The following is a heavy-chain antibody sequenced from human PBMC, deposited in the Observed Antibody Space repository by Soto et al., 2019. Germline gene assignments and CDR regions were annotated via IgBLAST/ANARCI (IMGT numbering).Heavy chain of an antibody. J-gene: IGHJ5*02. CDR1: GCSISSSGFS. Sequence: PSETLSLTCTVSGCSISSSGFSRGWVRQPPGEGLEWIGCAYYSGITYYNPSLKSRVTISVDTSKNQFSLKLSSVTAADTAVYYCARLPLAIYDFWSGYYPYNWFHPWGQGTLVTVSP. CDR2: AYYSGIT. D-gene: IGHD3-3*01. CDR3: ARLPLAIYDFWSGYYPYNWFHP. V-gene: IGHV4-39*01.